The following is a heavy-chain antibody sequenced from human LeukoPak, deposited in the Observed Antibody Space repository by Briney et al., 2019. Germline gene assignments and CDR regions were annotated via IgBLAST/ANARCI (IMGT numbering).Heavy chain of an antibody. Sequence: GGSLRLSCAASGFTFSSYWMHWVRQAPGKGLVWVSRINTDGSSTSYADSVKGRFTISRDNAKNTLYLQMNSLRAEDTAVYYCARDSPPPYYDFWSGPPNPTYYMDVWGKGTTVTVSS. CDR3: ARDSPPPYYDFWSGPPNPTYYMDV. V-gene: IGHV3-74*01. CDR2: INTDGSST. CDR1: GFTFSSYW. J-gene: IGHJ6*03. D-gene: IGHD3-3*01.